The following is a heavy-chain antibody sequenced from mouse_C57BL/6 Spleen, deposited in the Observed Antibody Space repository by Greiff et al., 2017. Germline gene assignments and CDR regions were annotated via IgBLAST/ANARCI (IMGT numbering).Heavy chain of an antibody. CDR2: IHPNSGST. J-gene: IGHJ1*03. D-gene: IGHD1-1*01. CDR1: GYTFTSYW. CDR3: ARDYGSLWYCDV. Sequence: QVQLQQPGAELVKPGASVKLSCKASGYTFTSYWMHWVKQRPGRGLEWIGMIHPNSGSTNYNEKFKSKATLTVDKSSSTAYMQLSSLTSEDSAVYYCARDYGSLWYCDVWGTGTTVTVSS. V-gene: IGHV1-64*01.